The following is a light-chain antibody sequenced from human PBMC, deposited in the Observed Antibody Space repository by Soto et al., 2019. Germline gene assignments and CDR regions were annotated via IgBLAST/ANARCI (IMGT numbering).Light chain of an antibody. CDR1: SSDVGGYNY. V-gene: IGLV2-8*01. CDR2: EVS. CDR3: SSYAGSNTVV. J-gene: IGLJ2*01. Sequence: SALTQPPSASGSPVQSVTISCTGTSSDVGGYNYVSWYQQHPGKAPKLMIYEVSKRPSGVPDRFSGSKSGNTASLTVSGLQAEDEADYYCSSYAGSNTVVFGGGTKLTVL.